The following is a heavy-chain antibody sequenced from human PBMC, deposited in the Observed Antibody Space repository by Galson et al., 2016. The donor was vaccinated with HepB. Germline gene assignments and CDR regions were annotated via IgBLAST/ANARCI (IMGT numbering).Heavy chain of an antibody. D-gene: IGHD6-6*01. Sequence: SLRLSCAASGFTFSDFYMSWIRQAPGKGLEWVSYISSGSTSIYHADSVKGRFTISRDNAKNSLYLQMNSLRAEDTAVYYCARDSTSGPLKFDPWGQGTLVTVSS. J-gene: IGHJ5*02. CDR3: ARDSTSGPLKFDP. CDR1: GFTFSDFY. V-gene: IGHV3-11*01. CDR2: ISSGSTSI.